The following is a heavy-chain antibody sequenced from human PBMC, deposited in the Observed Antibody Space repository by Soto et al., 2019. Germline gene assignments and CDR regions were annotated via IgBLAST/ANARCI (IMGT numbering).Heavy chain of an antibody. J-gene: IGHJ6*02. CDR1: GYTFTSYG. CDR3: ASSYCGGDCYSVYYYYGMDV. CDR2: ISAYNGNT. Sequence: QVQLVQSGAEVKKPGASVKVSCKASGYTFTSYGISWVRQAPGQGLEWMGWISAYNGNTNYAQKLQGRVTLTTDTPXSTAYTELRSLRSDDTAVYYCASSYCGGDCYSVYYYYGMDVWGQGTTVTVSS. V-gene: IGHV1-18*01. D-gene: IGHD2-21*02.